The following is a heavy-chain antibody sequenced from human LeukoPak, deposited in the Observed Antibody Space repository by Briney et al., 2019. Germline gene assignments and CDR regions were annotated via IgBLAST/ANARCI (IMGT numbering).Heavy chain of an antibody. CDR1: GFTFSSYA. Sequence: GGSLRHSCAASGFTFSSYAMSWVRQAPGKGLEWVSAISGSGGSTYYADSVRGRFTISRDNSKNTLFLQMNSLRAEDTAVYYCARMSGTPPDPDYWGQGTLVTVSS. CDR3: ARMSGTPPDPDY. V-gene: IGHV3-23*01. D-gene: IGHD1/OR15-1a*01. CDR2: ISGSGGST. J-gene: IGHJ4*02.